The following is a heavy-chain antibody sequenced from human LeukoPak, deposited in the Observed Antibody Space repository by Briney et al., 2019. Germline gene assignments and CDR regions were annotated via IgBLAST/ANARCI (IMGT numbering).Heavy chain of an antibody. CDR1: GFTFSSYA. CDR2: LTHSGDST. V-gene: IGHV3-23*01. CDR3: AKRDCSADTCYFDY. Sequence: GGSLRLSCAASGFTFSSYAMNWVRQAPGKGLEWVSALTHSGDSTSYADSVKGRFTISRDNSKMTLYLQMNSLRAEDTAVYFCAKRDCSADTCYFDYWGQGTLVTASS. J-gene: IGHJ4*02. D-gene: IGHD2-15*01.